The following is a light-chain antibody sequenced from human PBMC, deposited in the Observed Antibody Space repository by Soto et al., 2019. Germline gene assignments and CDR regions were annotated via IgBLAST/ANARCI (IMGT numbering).Light chain of an antibody. CDR1: QSVSSN. J-gene: IGKJ5*01. CDR2: GAS. V-gene: IGKV3-15*01. Sequence: EIVITQSPATLSVSPGERATLSCSASQSVSSNLAWYQQKPGQAPRLLIYGASTRATGIPARFSGSGSETEFTLTISSLQSEDFAVYYCQQYNNWPITFGQGTRLEIK. CDR3: QQYNNWPIT.